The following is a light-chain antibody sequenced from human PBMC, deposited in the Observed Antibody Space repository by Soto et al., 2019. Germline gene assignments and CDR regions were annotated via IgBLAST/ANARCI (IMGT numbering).Light chain of an antibody. CDR3: SSYTGSTTLGV. CDR2: DVT. V-gene: IGLV2-14*01. J-gene: IGLJ1*01. Sequence: QSVLTQPASVSGSPGQSITISCTGTSSGVGGYNYVSWYQQHPGKAPKLMIYDVTNRPSGVSNRFSGSKSGNTASLTISGLQAEDEADYYCSSYTGSTTLGVFGTGTKVTVL. CDR1: SSGVGGYNY.